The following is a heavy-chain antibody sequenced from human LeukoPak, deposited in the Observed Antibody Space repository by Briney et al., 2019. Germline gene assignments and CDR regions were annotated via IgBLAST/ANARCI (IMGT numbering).Heavy chain of an antibody. D-gene: IGHD3-22*01. CDR2: ISGSGTST. J-gene: IGHJ4*02. CDR3: AKASMIVVVITPFDY. Sequence: GGSLRLSCAASGFTFSSYWMHWVRQAPGKGLEWVSGISGSGTSTYYADSVKGRFTISRDNSQNTLYLQMNSLRAEDTAVYYCAKASMIVVVITPFDYWGQGTLVTVSS. CDR1: GFTFSSYW. V-gene: IGHV3-23*01.